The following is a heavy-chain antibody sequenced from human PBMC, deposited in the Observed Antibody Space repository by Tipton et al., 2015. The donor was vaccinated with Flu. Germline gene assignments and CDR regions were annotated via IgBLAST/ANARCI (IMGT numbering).Heavy chain of an antibody. V-gene: IGHV4-38-2*01. J-gene: IGHJ4*02. CDR3: ARPAGHGYNSPHFDY. CDR2: IHQTGKT. CDR1: NYSISNPTY. D-gene: IGHD5-24*01. Sequence: LRLSCAVSNYSISNPTYWGWIRQPPGKGLEWIGSIHQTGKTYYNPSLMSRVTMSVDTSRNQFSLKLSSVTAADTSVYYCARPAGHGYNSPHFDYWGQGTLVTVSS.